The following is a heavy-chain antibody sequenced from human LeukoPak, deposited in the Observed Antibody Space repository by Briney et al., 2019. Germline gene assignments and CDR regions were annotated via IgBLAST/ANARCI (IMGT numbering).Heavy chain of an antibody. CDR2: ISSSGSTI. Sequence: GGSLRLSCAASGFTFSSYEMNWVRQAPGKGLEWVSYISSSGSTIYYADSVKGRFTISRDNSKNTLYLQMNSLRAEDTAVYYCAKDRVLLWFGELSLLDAFDYWGQGTLVTVSS. V-gene: IGHV3-48*03. D-gene: IGHD3-10*01. CDR1: GFTFSSYE. J-gene: IGHJ4*02. CDR3: AKDRVLLWFGELSLLDAFDY.